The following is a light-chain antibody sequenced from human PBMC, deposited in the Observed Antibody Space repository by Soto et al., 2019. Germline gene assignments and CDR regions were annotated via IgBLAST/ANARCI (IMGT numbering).Light chain of an antibody. V-gene: IGLV2-14*03. CDR2: EVT. CDR1: SSDVGGYNF. Sequence: QSALTQTASVSASPGQSITISCTGTSSDVGGYNFVSWYQQHPGKAPKPIIHEVTNRLSGVSNRFSGSKSGNTASLTISGLQAEDEAVYYCCSHSTSITWMFGGGTKVTVL. CDR3: CSHSTSITWM. J-gene: IGLJ3*02.